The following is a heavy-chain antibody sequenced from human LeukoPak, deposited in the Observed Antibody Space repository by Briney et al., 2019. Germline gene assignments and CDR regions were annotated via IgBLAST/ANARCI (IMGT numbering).Heavy chain of an antibody. D-gene: IGHD2-2*01. Sequence: PGGSLRLSCAASGFTFSSYAMSWVRQAPGKGLEWVSATGDSGSSTYYADSVKGRFTISRDNSKNTIYLQMNSLRAEDTAVYYCAKLPPRVVPAANYYFDYWGQGTLVTVSS. CDR2: TGDSGSST. J-gene: IGHJ4*02. V-gene: IGHV3-23*01. CDR1: GFTFSSYA. CDR3: AKLPPRVVPAANYYFDY.